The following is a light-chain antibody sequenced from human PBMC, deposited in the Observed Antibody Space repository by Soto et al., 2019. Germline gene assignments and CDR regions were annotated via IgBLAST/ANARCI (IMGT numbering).Light chain of an antibody. J-gene: IGKJ4*01. CDR1: QSISNF. V-gene: IGKV1-39*01. Sequence: DIQMTQSPSSLSASVGDRVTITCRASQSISNFLNWYQQKPGKAPKLLIYAASTLQSGVPSRLSGSGSGTDFTLTISSLQPEDFGTYYCRQSYTTPFTFTFGGATKVEIK. CDR2: AAS. CDR3: RQSYTTPFTFT.